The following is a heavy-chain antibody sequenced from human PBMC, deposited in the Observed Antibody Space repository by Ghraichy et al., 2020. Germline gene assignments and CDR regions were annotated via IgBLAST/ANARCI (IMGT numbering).Heavy chain of an antibody. J-gene: IGHJ4*02. CDR3: ARRVVVVIATLNYFDY. Sequence: SETLSLTCAVYGGSFSGYYWSWIRQPPGKGLEWIGEINHSGSTNYNPSLKSRVTISVDTSKNQFSLKLSSVTAADTAVYYCARRVVVVIATLNYFDYWGQGTLVTVSS. D-gene: IGHD2-21*01. V-gene: IGHV4-34*01. CDR1: GGSFSGYY. CDR2: INHSGST.